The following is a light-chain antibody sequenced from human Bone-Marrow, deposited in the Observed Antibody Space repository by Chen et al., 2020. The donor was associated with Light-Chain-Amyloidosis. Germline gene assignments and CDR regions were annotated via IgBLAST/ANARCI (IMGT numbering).Light chain of an antibody. CDR2: RDT. CDR3: QSADSSGTYEVI. V-gene: IGLV3-25*03. J-gene: IGLJ2*01. Sequence: SYELTQPPSVSVSPGQTARITCSGDDLPTKYAYWYQQKPGQAPVLVIHRDTERPSGISERCAGSSSGTIATLTISGVQAEDEADYHCQSADSSGTYEVIFGGGTKLTVL. CDR1: DLPTKY.